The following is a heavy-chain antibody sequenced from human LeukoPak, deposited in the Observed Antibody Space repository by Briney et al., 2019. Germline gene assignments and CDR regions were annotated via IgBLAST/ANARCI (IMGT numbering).Heavy chain of an antibody. CDR3: ARGSALYYYGSGSYRYFDY. CDR2: ISAYNGNT. CDR1: GYTFTSYG. D-gene: IGHD3-10*01. J-gene: IGHJ4*02. V-gene: IGHV1-18*01. Sequence: ASVKVSCKASGYTFTSYGISWVRQAPGQGLEWVGWISAYNGNTNNAQKLQGRVTMTTDTSTSTAYMELRSLRSDDTAVYYCARGSALYYYGSGSYRYFDYWGQGTLVTVSS.